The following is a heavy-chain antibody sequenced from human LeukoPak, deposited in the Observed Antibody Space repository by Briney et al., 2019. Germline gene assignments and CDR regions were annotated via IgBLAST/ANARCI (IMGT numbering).Heavy chain of an antibody. Sequence: ASVKVSCKASGYTFTSHGISWVRQAPGQGLEWMGWISAYNGNTNYAQKLQGRVTMTTDTSTSTAYMELRSLRSDDTAVYYCATRDDYGGNSDAFDIWGQGTMVTVSS. J-gene: IGHJ3*02. CDR3: ATRDDYGGNSDAFDI. D-gene: IGHD4-23*01. CDR1: GYTFTSHG. CDR2: ISAYNGNT. V-gene: IGHV1-18*01.